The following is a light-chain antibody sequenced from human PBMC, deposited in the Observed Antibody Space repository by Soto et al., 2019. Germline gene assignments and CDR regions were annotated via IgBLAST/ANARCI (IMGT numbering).Light chain of an antibody. CDR1: SGHSSYA. CDR2: LNSDGSH. V-gene: IGLV4-69*01. Sequence: QAVVTQSPSASASLGASVKLTCTLSSGHSSYAIAWHQQQPEKGPRYLMKLNSDGSHSKGDGIPDRFSGSSSGAERYLTISSLQSEDEADYCCQTWGTGIRVVFGGGTQLTVL. CDR3: QTWGTGIRVV. J-gene: IGLJ2*01.